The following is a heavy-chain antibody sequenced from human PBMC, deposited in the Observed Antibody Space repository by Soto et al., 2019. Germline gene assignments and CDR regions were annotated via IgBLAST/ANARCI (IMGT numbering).Heavy chain of an antibody. D-gene: IGHD1-7*01. V-gene: IGHV4-34*01. J-gene: IGHJ6*03. CDR3: ASIVITGTTSYYYYYMDV. CDR2: INHSGST. Sequence: SETLSLTCAVYGGSFSGYYWRWIRQPPGKGLEWIGEINHSGSTNYNPSLKSRVTISVDTSKNQFSLKLSSVTAADTAVYYCASIVITGTTSYYYYYMDVWGKGTMVTVSS. CDR1: GGSFSGYY.